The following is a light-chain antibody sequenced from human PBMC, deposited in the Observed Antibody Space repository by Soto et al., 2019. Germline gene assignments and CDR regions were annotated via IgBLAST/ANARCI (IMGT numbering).Light chain of an antibody. J-gene: IGKJ1*01. V-gene: IGKV3-20*01. Sequence: EIVLTQSPGTLSLSPGERATLSCWASQSVSSGYLAWYQQKPGQAPRLLIYGASIRAAGIPDRFSGSGSGADFTLTISRLEPEDFAVYYCQQYGSSPRTFGQGTKVDI. CDR2: GAS. CDR1: QSVSSGY. CDR3: QQYGSSPRT.